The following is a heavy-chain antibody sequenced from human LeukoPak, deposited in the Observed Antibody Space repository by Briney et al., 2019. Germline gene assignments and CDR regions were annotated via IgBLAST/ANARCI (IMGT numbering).Heavy chain of an antibody. D-gene: IGHD3-22*01. Sequence: GGSLRLSCAASGFTLSSYAMSWVRQAPGKELEWVSGISGSGGNTYYADSVKDRFTISRDNSKNTLYLQMNSLRAEDTAVYYCAKDGYYYDSSGYYGQTFDYWGQGTLVTVSS. CDR1: GFTLSSYA. CDR3: AKDGYYYDSSGYYGQTFDY. CDR2: ISGSGGNT. J-gene: IGHJ4*02. V-gene: IGHV3-23*01.